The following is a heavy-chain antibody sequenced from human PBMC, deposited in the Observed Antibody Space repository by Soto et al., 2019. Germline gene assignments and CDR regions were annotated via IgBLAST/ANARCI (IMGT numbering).Heavy chain of an antibody. V-gene: IGHV4-59*01. CDR1: GGSISSYY. Sequence: PSETLSLTCTVSGGSISSYYWSWIRQPPGKGLEWIGYIYYSGSTNYNPSLKSRVTISVDTSKNQFSLKLSSVTAADTAVYYCARWGRYYDSSCYYFNLYAFAIWGQGTMVT. D-gene: IGHD3-22*01. CDR3: ARWGRYYDSSCYYFNLYAFAI. CDR2: IYYSGST. J-gene: IGHJ3*02.